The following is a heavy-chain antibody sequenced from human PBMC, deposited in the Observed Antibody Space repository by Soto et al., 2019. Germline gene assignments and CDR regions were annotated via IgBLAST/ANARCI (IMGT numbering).Heavy chain of an antibody. CDR3: ARRSFHSSGYFQYFFDY. CDR1: GISISSGGYY. V-gene: IGHV4-31*03. Sequence: SETLSLTCTVSGISISSGGYYWTWFRQHPGKGLEWIGYIHYSGSTYYNPSLESRVTISVDPSKNQFSLKLSSVTAADTAVYYCARRSFHSSGYFQYFFDYWGQGTLVTVSS. D-gene: IGHD3-22*01. CDR2: IHYSGST. J-gene: IGHJ4*02.